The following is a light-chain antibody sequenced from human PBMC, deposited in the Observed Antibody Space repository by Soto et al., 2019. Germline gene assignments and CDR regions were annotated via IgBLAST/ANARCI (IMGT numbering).Light chain of an antibody. J-gene: IGKJ1*01. CDR1: QSISLW. CDR2: YAS. V-gene: IGKV1-5*01. Sequence: IEMTQSPSSLSSTFGTIVPIPFLASQSISLWLAWYQQKPGKSPNRLIRYASSLQRGVPSRFSGSGSGTEFTLTISSLQPDDFATYYCQRQQSYWSFGQGTKVDIK. CDR3: QRQQSYWS.